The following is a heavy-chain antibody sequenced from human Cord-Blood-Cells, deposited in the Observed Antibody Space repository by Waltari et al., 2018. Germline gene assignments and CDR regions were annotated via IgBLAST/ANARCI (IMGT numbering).Heavy chain of an antibody. D-gene: IGHD4-17*01. CDR2: IYYSGST. V-gene: IGHV4-39*01. Sequence: QLQLQESGPGLVKPSETLSLTCTVSGGSISSSSYYWGWIRQPPGKGLEWIGSIYYSGSTYYNPSLKSRVTISVDTSKNQFALRLSSVTAADTAGYDCARPEVYGDYQPYYYYGMDVWGQGTTVTVSS. CDR1: GGSISSSSYY. CDR3: ARPEVYGDYQPYYYYGMDV. J-gene: IGHJ6*02.